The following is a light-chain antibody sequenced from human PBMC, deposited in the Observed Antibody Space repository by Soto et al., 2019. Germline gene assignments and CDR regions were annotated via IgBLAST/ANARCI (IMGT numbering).Light chain of an antibody. Sequence: EIVLTQSPGTLSLSPGERATLSCRASQSVSSTYLAWYQQKTGQANRLLIYGSSSRATGIPDRFSGSGSGTDFTLTISILEPEDFAVYYCQHYGSSRWTFGQGTRVDI. J-gene: IGKJ1*01. CDR2: GSS. V-gene: IGKV3-20*01. CDR1: QSVSSTY. CDR3: QHYGSSRWT.